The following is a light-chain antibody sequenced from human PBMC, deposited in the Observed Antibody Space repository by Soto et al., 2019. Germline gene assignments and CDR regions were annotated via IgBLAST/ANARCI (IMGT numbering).Light chain of an antibody. CDR1: QGISNF. Sequence: DIQMTQSPSSLSASVGDRVTISCRARQGISNFLAWYQQKPGKVPKLLIYAASTLQSGVPSRFSGSGSGTYFTLTISSLQPEDVATYYWQKYNSAPLTFGGGTKVEIK. CDR3: QKYNSAPLT. CDR2: AAS. J-gene: IGKJ4*01. V-gene: IGKV1-27*01.